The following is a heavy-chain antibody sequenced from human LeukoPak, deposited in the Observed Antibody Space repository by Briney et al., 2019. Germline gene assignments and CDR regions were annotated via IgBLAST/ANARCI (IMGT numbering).Heavy chain of an antibody. CDR2: IKQDGSEK. V-gene: IGHV3-7*01. D-gene: IGHD1-26*01. Sequence: SGGSLRLSCAASGFTFSSYWMSWVRQAPGKGLEWVANIKQDGSEKYYVDSVKGRFTISRDNAKNSLYLQMNSLSAEDTAVYYCARESGIMVGDYYYYYMDVWGIGTTVTVSS. CDR3: ARESGIMVGDYYYYYMDV. J-gene: IGHJ6*03. CDR1: GFTFSSYW.